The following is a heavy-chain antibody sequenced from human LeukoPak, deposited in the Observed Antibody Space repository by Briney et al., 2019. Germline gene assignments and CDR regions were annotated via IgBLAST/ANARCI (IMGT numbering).Heavy chain of an antibody. V-gene: IGHV4-34*01. D-gene: IGHD5-12*01. CDR1: GGSFSGYY. Sequence: PSETLSLTCAVYGGSFSGYYWSWIRQPPGKGLEWIGEINHSGSTNYNPSLKGRVTISVDTSKNQFSLKLSSVTAADTAVYYCARGGRRGYIDSDYWGQGTLVTVSS. CDR3: ARGGRRGYIDSDY. CDR2: INHSGST. J-gene: IGHJ4*02.